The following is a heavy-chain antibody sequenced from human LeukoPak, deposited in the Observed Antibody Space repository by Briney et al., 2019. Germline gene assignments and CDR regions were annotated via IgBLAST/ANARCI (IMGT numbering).Heavy chain of an antibody. CDR1: GFTFSSDW. CDR2: IKQDGSEK. Sequence: GGSLRLSCAASGFTFSSDWMNWVRQAPGKGLEWVANIKQDGSEKYYVDSVKGRFTISRDNAKNSLYLQMNSLRAEDTAVYYCARDPEMVRGVNFDYWGQGTLVTVSS. CDR3: ARDPEMVRGVNFDY. J-gene: IGHJ4*02. D-gene: IGHD3-10*01. V-gene: IGHV3-7*03.